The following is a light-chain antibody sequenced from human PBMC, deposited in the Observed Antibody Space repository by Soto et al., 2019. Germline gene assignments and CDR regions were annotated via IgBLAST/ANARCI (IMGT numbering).Light chain of an antibody. V-gene: IGKV1-39*01. J-gene: IGKJ1*01. Sequence: DIQMTQSPSSLSASVGDRVTITCRASQSITSYLNWYQQKPGKAPQLLIYAASSLQSGVPSRFSGCGSGTDFTLTISSLQPEDFATYFCQQSYTTPWTFGQGTKVEVK. CDR1: QSITSY. CDR2: AAS. CDR3: QQSYTTPWT.